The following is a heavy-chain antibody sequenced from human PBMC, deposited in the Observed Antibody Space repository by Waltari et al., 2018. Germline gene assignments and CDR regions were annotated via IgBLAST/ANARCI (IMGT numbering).Heavy chain of an antibody. D-gene: IGHD6-19*01. Sequence: EVQLVESGGGLIQPGGSLRLSCAASGFTVSSNYMSWVRPAPGKGLECFSVICSGGSTYYADSVKGRFTISRDNSKNSLYLQMNSLRAEDTAVYYCARARSGWPFDYWGQGTLVTVSS. CDR2: ICSGGST. CDR3: ARARSGWPFDY. V-gene: IGHV3-53*01. CDR1: GFTVSSNY. J-gene: IGHJ4*02.